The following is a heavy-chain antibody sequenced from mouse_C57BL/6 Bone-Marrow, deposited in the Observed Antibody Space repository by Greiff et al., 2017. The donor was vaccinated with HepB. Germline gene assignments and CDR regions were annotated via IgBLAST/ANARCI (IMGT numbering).Heavy chain of an antibody. Sequence: EVKLVESGAELVRPGASVKLSCTASGFNIKDDYMHWVKQRPEQGLEWIGWIDPENGDTEYASKFQGKATITADTSSNTAYLQLSSLTSEDTAVYYCTTRFDYGYWGQGTTLTVSS. V-gene: IGHV14-4*01. J-gene: IGHJ2*01. CDR3: TTRFDYGY. D-gene: IGHD2-4*01. CDR2: IDPENGDT. CDR1: GFNIKDDY.